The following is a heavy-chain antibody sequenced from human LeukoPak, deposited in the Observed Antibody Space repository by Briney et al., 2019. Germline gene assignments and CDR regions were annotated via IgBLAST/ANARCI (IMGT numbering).Heavy chain of an antibody. J-gene: IGHJ5*02. CDR2: MFYSGST. V-gene: IGHV4-39*07. CDR3: ARSADSRAAAGSLGWFDP. D-gene: IGHD6-13*01. Sequence: SETLSLTCTVSGASIRGSTYYWGWIRQTPGKGLDWIGSMFYSGSTYYNPSLKSRASISFDTSNNQFSLRLTSVTAADTAVYYCARSADSRAAAGSLGWFDPWGQGTLVTVSS. CDR1: GASIRGSTYY.